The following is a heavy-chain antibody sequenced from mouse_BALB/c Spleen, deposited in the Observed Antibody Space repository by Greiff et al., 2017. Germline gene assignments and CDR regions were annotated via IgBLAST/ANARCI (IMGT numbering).Heavy chain of an antibody. CDR3: ARGDPFAY. J-gene: IGHJ3*01. Sequence: EVQRVESGGGLVKPGGSLKLSCAASGFTFSSYAMSWVRQTPEKRLEWVASISSGGSTYYPDSVKGRFTISRDNARNILYLQMSSLRSEDTAMYYCARGDPFAYWGQGTLVTVSA. CDR2: ISSGGST. CDR1: GFTFSSYA. V-gene: IGHV5-6-5*01.